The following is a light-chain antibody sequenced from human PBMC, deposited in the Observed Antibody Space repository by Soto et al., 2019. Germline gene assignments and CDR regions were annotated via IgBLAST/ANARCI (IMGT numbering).Light chain of an antibody. V-gene: IGLV1-44*01. CDR1: RSNIGGNT. CDR2: SNN. CDR3: AAWDGSLNGYV. J-gene: IGLJ1*01. Sequence: QSVLTQPPSASGTPGQRVTISCSGSRSNIGGNTVNWYQQLPGTAPKLLIYSNNQRPSGVPDRFSGSKSGTSASLAISGLRSEDEADYYCAAWDGSLNGYVFGAGTKFTVL.